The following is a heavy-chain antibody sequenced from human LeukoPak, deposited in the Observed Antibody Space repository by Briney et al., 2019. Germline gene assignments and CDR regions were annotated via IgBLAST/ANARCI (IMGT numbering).Heavy chain of an antibody. J-gene: IGHJ3*02. Sequence: GGSLRLSCVASGXTFSDAWLNWVRQAPGKGLEWVGRIKRKADGGPTDYAAPVKGRFTISRDDSKDTLYLQMNSLKTEDTAMYYCTTNDAFDIWGQGTMVTVSS. V-gene: IGHV3-15*01. CDR3: TTNDAFDI. CDR2: IKRKADGGPT. CDR1: GXTFSDAW.